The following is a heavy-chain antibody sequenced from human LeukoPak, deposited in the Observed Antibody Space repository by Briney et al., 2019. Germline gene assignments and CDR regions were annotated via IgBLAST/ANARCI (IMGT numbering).Heavy chain of an antibody. J-gene: IGHJ5*02. D-gene: IGHD2-2*01. CDR3: ARGIRYCSSTSCYSWFDP. V-gene: IGHV1-69*13. CDR2: IIPIFGTA. Sequence: ASVKVSCKASGGTFSSYAISWVRQAPGQGLEWMGGIIPIFGTANYAQKFQGRVTITADESTSTAYKELSSLRSEDTAVYYCARGIRYCSSTSCYSWFDPWGQGTLVTVSS. CDR1: GGTFSSYA.